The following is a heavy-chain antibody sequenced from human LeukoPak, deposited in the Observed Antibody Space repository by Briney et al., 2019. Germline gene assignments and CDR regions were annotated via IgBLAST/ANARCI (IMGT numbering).Heavy chain of an antibody. J-gene: IGHJ5*02. V-gene: IGHV1-69*13. Sequence: GASVKVSCKASGGTFSSYAISWVRQAPGQGLEWMGGIIPIFGTANYAQKFQGRVTITADESTSTAYMELSSLRSDDTAVYYCARDQGGASNWFDPWGQGTLVTVSS. CDR1: GGTFSSYA. CDR2: IIPIFGTA. D-gene: IGHD1-26*01. CDR3: ARDQGGASNWFDP.